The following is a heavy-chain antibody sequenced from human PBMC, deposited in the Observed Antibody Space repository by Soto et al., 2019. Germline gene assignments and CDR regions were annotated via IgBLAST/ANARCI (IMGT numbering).Heavy chain of an antibody. CDR2: IIPIFGTA. D-gene: IGHD3-9*01. V-gene: IGHV1-69*01. J-gene: IGHJ4*02. Sequence: QVQLVQSGAEVKKPGSSVKVSCKASGGTFSSYAISWVRQAPGQGLEWMGGIIPIFGTANYAQKFQGRVTITADESTSTVYMELSSLRSEDTAVYYCASSGGKERYYDILTGYYSGLGYWGQGTLVTVSS. CDR3: ASSGGKERYYDILTGYYSGLGY. CDR1: GGTFSSYA.